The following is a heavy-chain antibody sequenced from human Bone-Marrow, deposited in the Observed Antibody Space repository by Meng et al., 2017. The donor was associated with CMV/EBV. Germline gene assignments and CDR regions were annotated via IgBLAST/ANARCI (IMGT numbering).Heavy chain of an antibody. CDR1: AGTLSKHA. V-gene: IGHV1-69*13. D-gene: IGHD2-21*01. J-gene: IGHJ6*02. CDR2: IIPMFGPA. Sequence: SVKVSCKVSAGTLSKHAMSWVRHAPGQGLEWMGGIIPMFGPARYIEKFQGRVTITADEYTGTVYLELRSLRYEDTAVYYCARSLEVSAVVYHYYGLDFWGLGTTVTFYS. CDR3: ARSLEVSAVVYHYYGLDF.